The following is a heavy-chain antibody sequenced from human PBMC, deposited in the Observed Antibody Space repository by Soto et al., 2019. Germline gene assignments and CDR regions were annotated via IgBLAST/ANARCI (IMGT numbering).Heavy chain of an antibody. CDR2: ISGSGGNT. V-gene: IGHV3-23*01. Sequence: GGSLRLSCAASGFTFSSYAMSWVRQAPGEGLEWVSAISGSGGNTYYADSVKGRFTISRDNSKNTLYLQMNSLRAEDTAVYYCAKGVSHSNGWPWFEPWGQGTVVTVSS. CDR3: AKGVSHSNGWPWFEP. D-gene: IGHD6-19*01. J-gene: IGHJ5*02. CDR1: GFTFSSYA.